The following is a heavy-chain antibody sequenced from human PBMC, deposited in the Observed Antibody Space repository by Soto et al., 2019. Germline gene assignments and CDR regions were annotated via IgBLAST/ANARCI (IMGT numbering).Heavy chain of an antibody. J-gene: IGHJ5*02. Sequence: SETLSLTCGVYGGSFSGYYWSWIRQPPGKGLEWIGDISESGSTKYNPSLKSRVTISIDTSKNQFSLKLNSVTAADTAVYYCARGDRDSSGWTDLYNWFHPWGQGTLVTVSS. CDR1: GGSFSGYY. D-gene: IGHD6-19*01. V-gene: IGHV4-34*01. CDR3: ARGDRDSSGWTDLYNWFHP. CDR2: ISESGST.